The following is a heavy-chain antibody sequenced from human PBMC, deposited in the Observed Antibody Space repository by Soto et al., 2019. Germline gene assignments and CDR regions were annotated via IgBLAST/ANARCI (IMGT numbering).Heavy chain of an antibody. V-gene: IGHV3-7*01. CDR1: GFTFSSYW. D-gene: IGHD3-16*02. CDR2: IKQDGSEK. Sequence: GGSLRLSCAASGFTFSSYWMSWVRQAPGKGLEWVANIKQDGSEKYYVDSVKGRFTISRDNAKNSLYLQMNSLRAEDTAVYYCARSAAGKLSGYFDYWGQGTLVTVSS. CDR3: ARSAAGKLSGYFDY. J-gene: IGHJ4*02.